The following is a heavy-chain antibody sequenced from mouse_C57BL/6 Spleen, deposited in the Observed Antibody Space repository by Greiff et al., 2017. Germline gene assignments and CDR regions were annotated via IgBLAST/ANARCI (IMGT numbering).Heavy chain of an antibody. Sequence: VQLQQPGAELVKPGASVKMSCKASGYTFTSYWITWVKQRPGQGLEWIGDIYPGSGSTNYNEKFKSKATLTVDTSSSTAYKQLSSLTSEDSAVYYCARVVTTRYYFDYWGQGTTLTVSS. V-gene: IGHV1-55*01. CDR1: GYTFTSYW. J-gene: IGHJ2*01. CDR3: ARVVTTRYYFDY. D-gene: IGHD2-2*01. CDR2: IYPGSGST.